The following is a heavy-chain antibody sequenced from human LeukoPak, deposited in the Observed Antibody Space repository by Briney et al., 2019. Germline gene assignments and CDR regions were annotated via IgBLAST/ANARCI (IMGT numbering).Heavy chain of an antibody. D-gene: IGHD3-22*01. Sequence: GASVKVCCKASGYTFTSYGISWVRQAPGQGLEWMGWISAYNGNTNYAQKLQGRVTMTTDTSTSTAYMELRSLRSDDTAVYYCARAPTVDSSGSEVDYWGQGTLVTVSS. CDR2: ISAYNGNT. CDR3: ARAPTVDSSGSEVDY. CDR1: GYTFTSYG. V-gene: IGHV1-18*01. J-gene: IGHJ4*02.